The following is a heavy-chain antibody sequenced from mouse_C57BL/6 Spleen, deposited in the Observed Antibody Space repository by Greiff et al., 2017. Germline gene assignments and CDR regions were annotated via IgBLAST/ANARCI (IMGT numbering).Heavy chain of an antibody. CDR2: INPNNGGT. J-gene: IGHJ4*01. CDR1: GYTFTDYN. CDR3: ARGYYGSRGDYAMDY. V-gene: IGHV1-18*01. Sequence: VQLQQSGPELVKPGASVKIPCKASGYTFTDYNMDWVKQSHGKSLEWIGDINPNNGGTIYNQKFKGKATLTVDKSSSTAYMELRSLTSEDTAVYYCARGYYGSRGDYAMDYWGQGTSVTVSS. D-gene: IGHD1-1*01.